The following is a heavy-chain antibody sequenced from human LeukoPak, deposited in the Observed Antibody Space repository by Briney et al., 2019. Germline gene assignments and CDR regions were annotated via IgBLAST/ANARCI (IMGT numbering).Heavy chain of an antibody. J-gene: IGHJ4*02. V-gene: IGHV3-7*01. Sequence: GGSLRLSCAASGFNFKYVWMNWVRQAPGKGLEWVANIKQDGSEKYYVDSVKGRFTISRDNAKNSLYLQMNSLRAEDTAVYYCASWIAGGAVVAYYFDYWGQGTLVTVSS. CDR1: GFNFKYVW. D-gene: IGHD4-23*01. CDR2: IKQDGSEK. CDR3: ASWIAGGAVVAYYFDY.